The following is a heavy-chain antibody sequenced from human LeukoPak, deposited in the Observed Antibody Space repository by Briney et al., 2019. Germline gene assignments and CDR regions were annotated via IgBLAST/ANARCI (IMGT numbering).Heavy chain of an antibody. J-gene: IGHJ5*02. V-gene: IGHV3-30*02. CDR3: AKDKPEWYNWKNWFDP. CDR1: GFTFSSYG. D-gene: IGHD1-20*01. Sequence: GGSLRLSCAASGFTFSSYGMHWVRQAPGKGLEWVAFIRYDGSNKYYADSVKGRFSISRDNSKNTLYLQMNSLRAEDTAVYYCAKDKPEWYNWKNWFDPWGQGTLVTVSS. CDR2: IRYDGSNK.